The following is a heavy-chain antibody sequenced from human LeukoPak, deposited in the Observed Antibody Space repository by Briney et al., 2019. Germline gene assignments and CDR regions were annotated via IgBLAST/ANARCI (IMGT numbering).Heavy chain of an antibody. CDR1: GFTFGDYA. J-gene: IGHJ6*03. CDR3: TRAPYIMVRGVVYYYYYMDV. V-gene: IGHV3-49*04. D-gene: IGHD3-10*01. CDR2: IRSNAYGGTT. Sequence: GGSLRLSCTASGFTFGDYAMSWVRQAPGKGLEWVGFIRSNAYGGTTEYAASVKGRFTISRDDSKSIAYLQMNSLKTEDTAVYYCTRAPYIMVRGVVYYYYYMDVWGKGTTVTVSS.